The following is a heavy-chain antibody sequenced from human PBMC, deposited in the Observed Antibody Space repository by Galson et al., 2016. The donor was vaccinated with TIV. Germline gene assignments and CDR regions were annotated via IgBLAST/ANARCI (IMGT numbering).Heavy chain of an antibody. J-gene: IGHJ4*02. V-gene: IGHV4-39*07. D-gene: IGHD5-12*01. Sequence: TLSLTCDISGGSNTTRSYCWGWIRQPPGKGLEWLGSFYNGGTYYNPSLKSRLTLSVDTSKNQFSLRLRSVTAAEPAVYYCARITRGDSGYGFRGGMKAVDYWGPGIMVTVSS. CDR3: ARITRGDSGYGFRGGMKAVDY. CDR2: FYNGGT. CDR1: GGSNTTRSYC.